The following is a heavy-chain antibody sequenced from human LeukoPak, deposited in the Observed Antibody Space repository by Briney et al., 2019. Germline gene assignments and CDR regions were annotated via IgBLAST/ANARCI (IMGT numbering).Heavy chain of an antibody. D-gene: IGHD2-21*02. Sequence: PSETLSLTCTVSGDSISSYYWSWIRQPPGKGLEWIGYIYYSGSTNYNPSLKSRVTISVDTSKNQFSLKLSSVTAADTAVYYCARDPLPHGAFDIWGQGTMVTVSS. CDR1: GDSISSYY. CDR3: ARDPLPHGAFDI. V-gene: IGHV4-59*01. CDR2: IYYSGST. J-gene: IGHJ3*02.